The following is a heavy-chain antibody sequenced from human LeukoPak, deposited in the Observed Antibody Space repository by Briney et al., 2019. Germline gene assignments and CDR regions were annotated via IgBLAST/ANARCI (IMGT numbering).Heavy chain of an antibody. CDR3: ASMVRGYDP. CDR2: MNPNSGNT. D-gene: IGHD3-10*01. Sequence: ASVKVSCKVSGYTLTELSMHWVRQATGQGLEWMGWMNPNSGNTGYAQKFQGRVTMTRNTSISTAYMELSSLRSEDTAVYYCASMVRGYDPWGQGTLVTVSS. J-gene: IGHJ5*02. CDR1: GYTLTELS. V-gene: IGHV1-8*01.